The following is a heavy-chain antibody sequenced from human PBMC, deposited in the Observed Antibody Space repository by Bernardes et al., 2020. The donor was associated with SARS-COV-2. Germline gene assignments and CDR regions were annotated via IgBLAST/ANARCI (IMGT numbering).Heavy chain of an antibody. Sequence: SETLSLTCTVSGGSISSYYWSWIRQPPGKGLEWIGYIYYSGSPNYNPSLKSRVTISVDTSKNQFSLKLSSVTAADTAVYYCARGNYDFWSGYYKDYYYYYGMDVWGQGTTVTVSS. CDR2: IYYSGSP. V-gene: IGHV4-59*01. CDR1: GGSISSYY. D-gene: IGHD3-3*01. J-gene: IGHJ6*02. CDR3: ARGNYDFWSGYYKDYYYYYGMDV.